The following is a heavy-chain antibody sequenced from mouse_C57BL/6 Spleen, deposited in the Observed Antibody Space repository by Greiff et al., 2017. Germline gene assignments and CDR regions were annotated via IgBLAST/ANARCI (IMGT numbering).Heavy chain of an antibody. Sequence: VQLQQPGAELVKPGASVKMSCKASGYTFTSYWITWVKQRPGQGLEWIGDIYPGSGSTNYNEKFKSKATLTVVTSSSTAYMQLSSLTSEDSAVYYCARSYYGTLFAYWGQGTLVTVSA. CDR3: ARSYYGTLFAY. CDR1: GYTFTSYW. V-gene: IGHV1-55*01. D-gene: IGHD1-1*01. CDR2: IYPGSGST. J-gene: IGHJ3*01.